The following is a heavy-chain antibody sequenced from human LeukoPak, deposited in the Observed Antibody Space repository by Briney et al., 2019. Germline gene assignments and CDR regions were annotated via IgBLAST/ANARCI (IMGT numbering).Heavy chain of an antibody. CDR1: ELAFSAYK. CDR2: ISTDGYTT. V-gene: IGHV3-74*01. J-gene: IGHJ4*02. D-gene: IGHD2-15*01. Sequence: GGSLRLSCAASELAFSAYKMHWVRQAPRKGLVWVSRISTDGYTTDYADFVQGRFTASRDNTKNTWSLEMNSLRAEDTAVYYCVVGGSPGYWGQGTLVTVSS. CDR3: VVGGSPGY.